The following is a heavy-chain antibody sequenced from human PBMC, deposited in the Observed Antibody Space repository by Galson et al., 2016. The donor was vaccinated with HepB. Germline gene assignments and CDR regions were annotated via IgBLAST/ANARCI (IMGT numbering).Heavy chain of an antibody. CDR1: GFTVSSNY. D-gene: IGHD2-15*01. CDR2: IYSGGST. CDR3: AREKGYCSGGSCENWFDP. J-gene: IGHJ5*02. Sequence: SLRLSCAASGFTVSSNYMSWVRQAPGEGLEWVSVIYSGGSTYYADSVKGRFTISRDNSKNTLYLQMNSLRAEDTAVYYCAREKGYCSGGSCENWFDPWGQGTLVTVSS. V-gene: IGHV3-53*01.